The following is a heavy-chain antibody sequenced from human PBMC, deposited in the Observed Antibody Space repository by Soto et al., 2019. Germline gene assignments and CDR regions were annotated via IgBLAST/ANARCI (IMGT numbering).Heavy chain of an antibody. D-gene: IGHD6-13*01. CDR1: GYNFTRFG. J-gene: IGHJ6*02. V-gene: IGHV1-18*01. CDR3: GREVQQQAQEEYYQFNGMDV. Sequence: QFQLVQSGAEVKKPGASVRVSCKASGYNFTRFGITWVRQAPGQGLEWMGWMGAHSGHRRQAPRFQGRLTMTTDASLSTAYIDLRSLRSDDTALYYCGREVQQQAQEEYYQFNGMDVWGQGTMVIVSS. CDR2: MGAHSGHR.